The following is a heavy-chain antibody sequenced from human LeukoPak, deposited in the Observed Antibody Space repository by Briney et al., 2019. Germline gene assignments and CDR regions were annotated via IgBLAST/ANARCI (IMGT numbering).Heavy chain of an antibody. V-gene: IGHV3-23*01. D-gene: IGHD1/OR15-1a*01. J-gene: IGHJ4*02. Sequence: GASLRLSCAASGFTFSSYAMSWVRQAPGKGLEWVSAISGSGGSTCYADSVKGRFTISRDNSKNTLYLQMNSLRAEDTAVYYCTKLNNYDDYWGQGTQVTVSS. CDR3: TKLNNYDDY. CDR1: GFTFSSYA. CDR2: ISGSGGST.